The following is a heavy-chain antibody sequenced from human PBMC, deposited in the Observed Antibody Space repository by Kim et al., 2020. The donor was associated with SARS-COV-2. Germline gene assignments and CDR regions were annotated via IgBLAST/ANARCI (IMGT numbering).Heavy chain of an antibody. V-gene: IGHV4-59*01. D-gene: IGHD6-25*01. CDR1: GGSISSYY. CDR2: IYYSGST. CDR3: ARVCGGKSCHYYYGLDV. J-gene: IGHJ6*02. Sequence: SETLSLTCTVSGGSISSYYWSWIRQPPGKGLEWIGYIYYSGSTNYNPSLKSRVTISVDTSKNQFSLKLSSVTAADTAVYCCARVCGGKSCHYYYGLDVWGQGTTVTVSS.